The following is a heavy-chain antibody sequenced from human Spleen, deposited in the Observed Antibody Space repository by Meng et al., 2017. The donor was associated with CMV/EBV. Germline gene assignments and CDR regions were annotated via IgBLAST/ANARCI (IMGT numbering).Heavy chain of an antibody. D-gene: IGHD1-26*01. CDR2: ISSGGSSI. CDR1: GFRFSSYE. Sequence: GESLKISCAASGFRFSSYEMNWVRQAPGKGLEWVSHISSGGSSIYYADSVRGRFIISRDNAKNSLYLQMNRLRVEDTAVYYCARDPYSGSYIPDYWGQGTLVTVSS. CDR3: ARDPYSGSYIPDY. V-gene: IGHV3-48*03. J-gene: IGHJ4*02.